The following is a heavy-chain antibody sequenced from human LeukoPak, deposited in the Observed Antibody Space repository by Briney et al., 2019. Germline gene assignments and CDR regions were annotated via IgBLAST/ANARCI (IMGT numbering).Heavy chain of an antibody. CDR1: VGGMSVYY. Sequence: TPSGTWTGAVGGMSVYYGSCLMQPDRKGLEWIGRIYTSGSTNYNPSLKSRVTMSVDTSKNQFSLKLSSVTAAGTAVYYCARLVVSGDFDYWGQGTLVTVSS. D-gene: IGHD2-21*01. CDR2: IYTSGST. CDR3: ARLVVSGDFDY. J-gene: IGHJ4*02. V-gene: IGHV4-4*07.